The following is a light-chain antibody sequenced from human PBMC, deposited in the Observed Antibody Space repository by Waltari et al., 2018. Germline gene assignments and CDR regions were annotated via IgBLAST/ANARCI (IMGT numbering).Light chain of an antibody. CDR2: GAS. Sequence: VLLTQSPASLSVSPGDTVILSCRASQSVRTNLVWYQQKAGQAPRTLIYGASTSASGVPSRFSGSGSETDFTLMISSLQSEDAAVYFCQQYYVWPPITFGGGTKLEI. J-gene: IGKJ4*01. CDR3: QQYYVWPPIT. V-gene: IGKV3-15*01. CDR1: QSVRTN.